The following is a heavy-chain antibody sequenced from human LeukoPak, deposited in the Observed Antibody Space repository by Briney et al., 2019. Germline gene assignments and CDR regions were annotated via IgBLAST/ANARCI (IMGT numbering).Heavy chain of an antibody. CDR3: SRIIQGGNSDY. CDR1: GFTFSNYW. J-gene: IGHJ4*02. CDR2: INTDGSTT. Sequence: PGGSLRLSCAASGFTFSNYWMHWVRQAPGKGLVWLSRINTDGSTTSYADSVKGRFTISRDNAKNTLYLQMNSLRAEDTAVYYCSRIIQGGNSDYWGQGTLVTVSS. V-gene: IGHV3-74*01. D-gene: IGHD4-23*01.